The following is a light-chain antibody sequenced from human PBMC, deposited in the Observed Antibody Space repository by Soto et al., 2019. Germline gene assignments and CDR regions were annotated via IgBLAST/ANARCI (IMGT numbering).Light chain of an antibody. CDR1: QRNSSW. J-gene: IGKJ5*01. V-gene: IGKV1-39*01. CDR3: QQSYRTPT. CDR2: DAS. Sequence: DIQMTQSPSTLSASVGDRVTITCRASQRNSSWLAWYQQKPGKAPRLVIFDASTLQSGVPSRFSGSGSGTDYTLTISSLQPEDFATYYCQQSYRTPTFGQGTRLEIK.